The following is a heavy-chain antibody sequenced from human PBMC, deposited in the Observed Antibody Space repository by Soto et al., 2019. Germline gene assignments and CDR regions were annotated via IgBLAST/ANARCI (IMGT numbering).Heavy chain of an antibody. D-gene: IGHD6-13*01. Sequence: QVQLVQSGAEVKKPGSSVKVSCKASRGTFSSYAISWVRQAPGQGLEWMGGIIPIFGTANYAQKFQGRVTITADESTSTAYMELSSLRSEDTAVYYCALHTSGAAAGTWWFDPWGQGTLVTVSS. CDR3: ALHTSGAAAGTWWFDP. J-gene: IGHJ5*02. CDR2: IIPIFGTA. CDR1: RGTFSSYA. V-gene: IGHV1-69*12.